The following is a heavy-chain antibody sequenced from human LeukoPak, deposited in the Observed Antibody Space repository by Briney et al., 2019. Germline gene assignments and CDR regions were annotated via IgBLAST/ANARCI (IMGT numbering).Heavy chain of an antibody. CDR1: GYTFTGYY. V-gene: IGHV1-2*02. J-gene: IGHJ4*02. D-gene: IGHD6-13*01. CDR2: INPNSGGT. CDR3: ASQPLQQLVIDY. Sequence: ASVKVSCKASGYTFTGYYMHWVRQAPGQGLEWMGWINPNSGGTNYPQKFQGRVTMTRDTSISTAYMELSRLRSDDTAVYYCASQPLQQLVIDYWGQGTLVTVSS.